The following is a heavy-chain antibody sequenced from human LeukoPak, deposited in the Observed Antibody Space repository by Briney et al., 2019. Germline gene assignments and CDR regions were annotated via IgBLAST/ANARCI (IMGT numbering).Heavy chain of an antibody. V-gene: IGHV4-39*07. J-gene: IGHJ4*02. CDR1: GGSISSSSYY. CDR2: IYYSGST. CDR3: ARAITSPNSGLPLYYFDY. Sequence: SETLSLTCTVSGGSISSSSYYWGWIRQPPGKGLEWIGSIYYSGSTYYNPSLKSRVTISVDTSKNQFSLKLSSVTAADTAVYYCARAITSPNSGLPLYYFDYWGQGTLVTVSS. D-gene: IGHD1-26*01.